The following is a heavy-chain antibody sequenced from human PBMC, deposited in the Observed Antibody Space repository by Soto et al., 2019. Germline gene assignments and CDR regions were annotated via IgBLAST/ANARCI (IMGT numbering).Heavy chain of an antibody. J-gene: IGHJ2*01. CDR3: AREVPSRYFDL. CDR1: GGSFSDYY. Sequence: QVRLQQWGAGLLKPSETLPLTCAVYGGSFSDYYWSWIRQPPGKGLEWIGEINHSGSTNYNQSLKRRATISVDTSKNQFSLKLNSVTDADTAVYYCAREVPSRYFDLWGRGTPVTVSS. V-gene: IGHV4-34*01. D-gene: IGHD3-10*01. CDR2: INHSGST.